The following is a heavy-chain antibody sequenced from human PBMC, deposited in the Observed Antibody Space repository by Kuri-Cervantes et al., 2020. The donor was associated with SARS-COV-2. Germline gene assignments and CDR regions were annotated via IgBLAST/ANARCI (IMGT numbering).Heavy chain of an antibody. Sequence: GESLKISCAASGFTFSSYSMNWVRQAPGEGLEWVSSISSSSFYICYADSVKGRFTISRDNAKNSLYLQMNSLRAEDTAVYYCARAGVKDIVATITSYYYYGMDVWGQGTTVTVSS. V-gene: IGHV3-21*01. J-gene: IGHJ6*02. D-gene: IGHD5-12*01. CDR2: ISSSSFYI. CDR1: GFTFSSYS. CDR3: ARAGVKDIVATITSYYYYGMDV.